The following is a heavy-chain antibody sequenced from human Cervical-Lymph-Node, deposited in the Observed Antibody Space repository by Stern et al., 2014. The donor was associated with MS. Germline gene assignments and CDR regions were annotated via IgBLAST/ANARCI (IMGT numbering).Heavy chain of an antibody. CDR3: AKDIDYGDYGWYYFDY. J-gene: IGHJ4*02. D-gene: IGHD4-17*01. CDR2: IGARFGIS. V-gene: IGHV3-23*04. Sequence: EVQLVESGGGLALPGGSLRLSCAASGFTFASYALTWVRRAPGKGLEWVASIGARFGISAYADSVKGRFTISRDNYKNTVYLQMNSLRAEDTATYYCAKDIDYGDYGWYYFDYWGQGTPVTVSS. CDR1: GFTFASYA.